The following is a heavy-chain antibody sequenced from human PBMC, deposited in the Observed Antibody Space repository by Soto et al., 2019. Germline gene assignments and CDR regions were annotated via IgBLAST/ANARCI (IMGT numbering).Heavy chain of an antibody. CDR3: ATEGGYPGSNFDGAY. CDR1: GFTFTKAY. CDR2: IKGSHAGGTT. V-gene: IGHV3-15*01. J-gene: IGHJ4*02. D-gene: IGHD1-26*01. Sequence: EVQLVESGGGLVEPGGSIRLSCVASGFTFTKAYMTWVRQAPGKGLEWVGRIKGSHAGGTTDYATSVKGRFTISRADSKNTLYLQMNSLKTEDTAVYYCATEGGYPGSNFDGAYWGQGILVTVSS.